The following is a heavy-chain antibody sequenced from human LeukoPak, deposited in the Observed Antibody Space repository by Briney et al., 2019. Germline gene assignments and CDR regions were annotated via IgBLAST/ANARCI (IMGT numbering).Heavy chain of an antibody. J-gene: IGHJ3*02. CDR2: ISWNSGSI. V-gene: IGHV3-9*01. CDR1: GFTFDDYA. Sequence: PGRSLRLSCAASGFTFDDYAMHWVRQAPGKGLEWVSGISWNSGSIGYGDSVKGRFTISRDNAKNSLYLQMNSLRAEDTALYYCAKDQRSSPHAFDIWGQGTMVTVSS. D-gene: IGHD5-24*01. CDR3: AKDQRSSPHAFDI.